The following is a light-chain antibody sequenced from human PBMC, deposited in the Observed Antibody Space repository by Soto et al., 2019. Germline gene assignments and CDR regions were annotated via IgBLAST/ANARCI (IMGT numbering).Light chain of an antibody. Sequence: QSALTQPASVSGSPGQSITISCTGTSSDVGGFDHVSWYQQHPGKVPRLLIYDVSSRPSGVSDRFSGSKSGNTASLTISGLEAEDEADYYSDSFTITNTCVFGTGTKVTVL. J-gene: IGLJ1*01. CDR2: DVS. CDR3: DSFTITNTCV. CDR1: SSDVGGFDH. V-gene: IGLV2-14*03.